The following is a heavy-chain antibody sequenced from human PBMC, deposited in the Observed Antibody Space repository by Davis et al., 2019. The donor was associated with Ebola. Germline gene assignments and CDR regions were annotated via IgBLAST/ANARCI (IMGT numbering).Heavy chain of an antibody. CDR3: AGGGGTFDY. V-gene: IGHV3-66*01. CDR2: IYSGGST. CDR1: GFTVSSNY. Sequence: GESLKISCAASGFTVSSNYMSWVRQAPGKGLEWVSVIYSGGSTYYADSVKGRFTISRDNSKNTLYLQMNSLRAEDTAVYYCAGGGGTFDYWGQGTLVTVSS. J-gene: IGHJ4*02. D-gene: IGHD3-16*01.